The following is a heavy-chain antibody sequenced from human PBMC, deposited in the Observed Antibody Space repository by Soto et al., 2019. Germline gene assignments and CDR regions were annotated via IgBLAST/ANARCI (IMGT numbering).Heavy chain of an antibody. D-gene: IGHD6-13*01. CDR2: ISPSSSE. V-gene: IGHV3-48*01. Sequence: GGSLRLSCAASGFSFSSYSMNWVRQAPGKGPEWFSNISPSSSEYYADSVKGRFTVSRDNAKNSMSLQMNSLRAEDTALYYCVRDKPVGEAARPYSWAQGTLVTVSS. J-gene: IGHJ1*01. CDR1: GFSFSSYS. CDR3: VRDKPVGEAARPYS.